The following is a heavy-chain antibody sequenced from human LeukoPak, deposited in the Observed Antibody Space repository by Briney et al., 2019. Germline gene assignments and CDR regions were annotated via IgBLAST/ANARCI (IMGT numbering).Heavy chain of an antibody. Sequence: GGSLRLSCAASGFTFSSYAMSWVRQAPGKGLEWVSSISSSSSYIYYADSVKGRFTISRDNAKNSLYLQMNSLRAEDTAVYYCARADGIPNWFDPWGQGTLVTVSS. CDR1: GFTFSSYA. CDR3: ARADGIPNWFDP. D-gene: IGHD1-14*01. V-gene: IGHV3-21*01. CDR2: ISSSSSYI. J-gene: IGHJ5*02.